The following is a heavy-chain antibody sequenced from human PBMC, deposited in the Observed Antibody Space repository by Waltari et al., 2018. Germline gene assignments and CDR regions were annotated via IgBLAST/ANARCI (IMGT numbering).Heavy chain of an antibody. CDR1: GFTFDDYA. CDR2: ISWNSGSI. Sequence: EVQLVESGGGLVQPGRSLRLSCAASGFTFDDYAMHWVRQAPGKGLEWVSGISWNSGSIGYADSVKGRVTITRDNAKNSLYLQMNSLRAEDTALYYCAKESSRYYRARFDYWGQGTLVTVSS. V-gene: IGHV3-9*01. CDR3: AKESSRYYRARFDY. D-gene: IGHD1-26*01. J-gene: IGHJ4*02.